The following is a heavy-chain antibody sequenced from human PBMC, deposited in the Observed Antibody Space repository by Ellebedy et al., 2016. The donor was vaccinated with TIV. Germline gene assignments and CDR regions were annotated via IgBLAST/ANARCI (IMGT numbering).Heavy chain of an antibody. CDR3: APRPDKVLDTHGMDV. D-gene: IGHD5-18*01. Sequence: PGGSLRLSCAASGFFFSNYVMSWVRQAPGKGLEWVSAISGSGTSTYYADSVKGRFTISRDNSKNTLYLQMNSLRAEDTAVYYCAPRPDKVLDTHGMDVWGQGTTVTVSS. J-gene: IGHJ6*02. CDR1: GFFFSNYV. V-gene: IGHV3-23*01. CDR2: ISGSGTST.